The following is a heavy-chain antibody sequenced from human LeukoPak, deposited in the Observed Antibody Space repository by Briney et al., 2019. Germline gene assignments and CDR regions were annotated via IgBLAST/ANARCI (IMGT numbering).Heavy chain of an antibody. J-gene: IGHJ4*02. CDR2: IYYSGST. CDR1: GGSISSYY. D-gene: IGHD3-9*01. V-gene: IGHV4-59*01. CDR3: ARASLRYFDWLSNYFDY. Sequence: SETLSLTCTVSGGSISSYYWSWIRQPPGKGLEWIGYIYYSGSTNYNPSLKSRVTISVDTSKNQFSLKLSSVTAADTAVYYCARASLRYFDWLSNYFDYWGQGTLVTVSS.